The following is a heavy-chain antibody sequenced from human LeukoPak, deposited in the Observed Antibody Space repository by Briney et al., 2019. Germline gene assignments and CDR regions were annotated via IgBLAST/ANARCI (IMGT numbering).Heavy chain of an antibody. V-gene: IGHV4-59*01. D-gene: IGHD4-17*01. J-gene: IGHJ4*02. CDR1: GGSISSYY. Sequence: SETLSLTCTVSGGSISSYYWSWIRQPPGKGLEWIGYMYYSGSTNYNPSLKSRVTISVDTSKNQFSLKLSSVTAADTAVYYCAKYDVTTGRFDYWGQGTLVTVSS. CDR3: AKYDVTTGRFDY. CDR2: MYYSGST.